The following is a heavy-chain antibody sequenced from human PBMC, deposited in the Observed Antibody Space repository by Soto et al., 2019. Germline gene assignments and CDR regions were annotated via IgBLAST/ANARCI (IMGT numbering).Heavy chain of an antibody. J-gene: IGHJ4*02. V-gene: IGHV3-49*03. CDR2: IRSKAYGGTT. D-gene: IGHD2-2*01. CDR3: TRVNCSSTSCYFAVPTPLDY. Sequence: GGSLRLSCTASGFTFGDYAMSWFRQAPGKGLEWVGFIRSKAYGGTTEYAASVKGRLTISRDDSKSIAYLQMNSLKTEDTAVYYCTRVNCSSTSCYFAVPTPLDYWGQGTLVTVSS. CDR1: GFTFGDYA.